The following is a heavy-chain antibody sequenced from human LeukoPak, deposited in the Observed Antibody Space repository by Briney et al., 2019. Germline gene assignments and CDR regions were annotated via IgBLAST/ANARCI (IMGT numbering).Heavy chain of an antibody. CDR3: ARVGYYYDSSGYYFWWFDP. V-gene: IGHV4-34*01. CDR1: GGSFSGYY. J-gene: IGHJ5*02. D-gene: IGHD3-22*01. Sequence: TTSETLSLTCAVYGGSFSGYYWSWIRQPPGKGLEWIGEINHSGSTNYNPSLKSRVTISVDTSKNQFSLKLSSVTAADTAVYYCARVGYYYDSSGYYFWWFDPWGQGTLVTVSS. CDR2: INHSGST.